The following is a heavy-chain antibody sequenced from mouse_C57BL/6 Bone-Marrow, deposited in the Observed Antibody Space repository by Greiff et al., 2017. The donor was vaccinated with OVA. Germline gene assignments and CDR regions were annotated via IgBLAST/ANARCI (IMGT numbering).Heavy chain of an antibody. CDR1: GYTFTSYD. CDR2: IYPRDGST. Sequence: QVQLQQSGPELVKPGASVKLSCKASGYTFTSYDINWVKQRPEQGLEWIGWIYPRDGSTKYKEKFKGKATLTVDTSSSTAYMELHSLTSEDSAVYFCARGITTVDFAYWGQGTLVTVSA. J-gene: IGHJ3*01. D-gene: IGHD1-1*01. V-gene: IGHV1-85*01. CDR3: ARGITTVDFAY.